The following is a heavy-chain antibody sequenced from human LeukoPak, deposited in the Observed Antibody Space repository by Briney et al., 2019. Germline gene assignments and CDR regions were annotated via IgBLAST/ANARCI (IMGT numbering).Heavy chain of an antibody. Sequence: ASVKVSCKVPGYTLTELSMHWVRQAPGKGLEWMGGFDPEDGETIYAQKFQGRVTMTEDTSTDTAYMELSSLRSEDTAVYYCARPINPYYYDSSGYYYGGGRFDYWGQGTLVTASS. CDR2: FDPEDGET. J-gene: IGHJ4*02. CDR3: ARPINPYYYDSSGYYYGGGRFDY. D-gene: IGHD3-22*01. CDR1: GYTLTELS. V-gene: IGHV1-24*01.